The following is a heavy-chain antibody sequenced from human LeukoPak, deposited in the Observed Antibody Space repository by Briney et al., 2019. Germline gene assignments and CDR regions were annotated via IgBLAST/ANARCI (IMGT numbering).Heavy chain of an antibody. Sequence: KPSETLSLTCAVSGYSISSGYYWGWIRQPPGKGLEWIGSIYHSGSTYYNPSLKSRVTISVDTSKNQFSLKLSSVTAADTAVYYCARARFGELLNFDYWGQGTLVTVSS. CDR1: GYSISSGYY. V-gene: IGHV4-38-2*01. J-gene: IGHJ4*02. CDR3: ARARFGELLNFDY. CDR2: IYHSGST. D-gene: IGHD3-10*01.